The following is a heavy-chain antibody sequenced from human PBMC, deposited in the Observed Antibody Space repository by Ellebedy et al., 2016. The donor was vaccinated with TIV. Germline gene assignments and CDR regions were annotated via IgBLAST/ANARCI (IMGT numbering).Heavy chain of an antibody. Sequence: SETLSLTCAVYGGSFRGYFWTWIRQPPGKGLEWIGEINHSGSTNYNPSLKSRFTISVDTSRNQFSLNLRPVTAADTAVYYCARVGLFRGAAAATPLFDYWGQGTLVTVSS. D-gene: IGHD6-13*01. CDR1: GGSFRGYF. J-gene: IGHJ4*02. CDR2: INHSGST. V-gene: IGHV4-34*01. CDR3: ARVGLFRGAAAATPLFDY.